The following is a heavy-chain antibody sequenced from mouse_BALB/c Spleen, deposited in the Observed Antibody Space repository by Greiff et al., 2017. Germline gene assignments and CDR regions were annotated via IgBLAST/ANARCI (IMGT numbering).Heavy chain of an antibody. CDR1: GYSITSDYA. Sequence: EVQLQQSGPGLVKPSQSLSLTCTVTGYSITSDYAWNWIRQFPGNKLEWMGYISYSGSTSYNPSLKSRISITRDTSKNQFFLQLNSVTTEDTATYYCARSTTVGGTAWFAYWGQGTLVTVSA. CDR3: ARSTTVGGTAWFAY. D-gene: IGHD1-1*01. V-gene: IGHV3-2*02. J-gene: IGHJ3*01. CDR2: ISYSGST.